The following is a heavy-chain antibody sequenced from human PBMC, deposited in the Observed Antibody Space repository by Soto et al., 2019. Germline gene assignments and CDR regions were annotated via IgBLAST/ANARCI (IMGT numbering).Heavy chain of an antibody. V-gene: IGHV3-48*01. CDR2: ISSSSSTI. J-gene: IGHJ4*02. CDR1: GFTFSSYS. Sequence: EVQLVESGGGLVQPGGSLRLSCAASGFTFSSYSMNWVRQAPGKGLEWVSYISSSSSTIYYADSVKGRFTISRDNAKNALYLQMNSLRAEDTAVYYCARDLNCGLFGYWGQGTLVTVSS. CDR3: ARDLNCGLFGY. D-gene: IGHD1-1*01.